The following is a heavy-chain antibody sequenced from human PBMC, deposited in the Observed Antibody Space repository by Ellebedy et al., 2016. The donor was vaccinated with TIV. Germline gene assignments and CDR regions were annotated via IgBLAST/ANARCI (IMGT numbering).Heavy chain of an antibody. CDR3: ARRGYSYGYDY. D-gene: IGHD5-18*01. V-gene: IGHV5-51*01. CDR2: IYPGDSDT. Sequence: GESLKISXEGSGYSFTSYWIGWVRQMPGKGLEWMGIIYPGDSDTRYSPSFQGQVTISADKSISIAYLQWSSLKASDTAMYYCARRGYSYGYDYWGQGTLVTVSS. J-gene: IGHJ4*02. CDR1: GYSFTSYW.